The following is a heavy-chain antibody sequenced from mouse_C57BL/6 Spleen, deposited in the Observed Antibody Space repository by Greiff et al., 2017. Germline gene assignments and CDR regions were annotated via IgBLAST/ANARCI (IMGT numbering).Heavy chain of an antibody. CDR1: GYSITSGYY. J-gene: IGHJ2*01. Sequence: EVQLQESGPGLVKPSQSLSLTCSVTGYSITSGYYWNWIRQFPGNKLEWMGYISYDGSNNSNPSLKNRISITRDTSKNQFFLKLNSVTTEDTATYYCSVSSYLDYWGQGTTLTVSS. V-gene: IGHV3-6*01. CDR3: SVSSYLDY. D-gene: IGHD6-2*01. CDR2: ISYDGSN.